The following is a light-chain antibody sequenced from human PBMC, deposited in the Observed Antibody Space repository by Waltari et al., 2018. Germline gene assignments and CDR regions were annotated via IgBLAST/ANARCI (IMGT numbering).Light chain of an antibody. CDR3: CSYTTSNTLV. CDR1: SSDVGGYKY. J-gene: IGLJ1*01. V-gene: IGLV2-14*03. Sequence: QSALTQPASESGSPGQSLTIPCTGTSSDVGGYKYVSWYQQHPAKAPKLMIYDVSNRPSGVSNRFSGSKSGNTASLTISGLQAEDEADYYCCSYTTSNTLVFGTGTNVIVL. CDR2: DVS.